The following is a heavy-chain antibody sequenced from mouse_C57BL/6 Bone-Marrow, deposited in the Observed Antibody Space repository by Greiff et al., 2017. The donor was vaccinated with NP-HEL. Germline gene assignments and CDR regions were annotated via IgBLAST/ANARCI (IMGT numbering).Heavy chain of an antibody. CDR1: GYTFTDYY. CDR3: ARITTVDY. Sequence: EVKLMESGPVLVKPGASVKMSCKASGYTFTDYYMNWVKQSHGKSLEWIGVINPYNGGTSYNQKFKGKATLTVDKSSSTAYMELNSLTSEDSAVYYCARITTVDYWGQGTTLTVSS. CDR2: INPYNGGT. J-gene: IGHJ2*01. V-gene: IGHV1-19*01. D-gene: IGHD1-1*01.